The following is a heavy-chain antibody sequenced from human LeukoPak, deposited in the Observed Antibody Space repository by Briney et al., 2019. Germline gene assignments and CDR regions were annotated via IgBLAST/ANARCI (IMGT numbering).Heavy chain of an antibody. CDR3: AKAFDYCTSTSCADFDY. Sequence: GGSLRLSCAASGFTFSSYAMSWVRQAPGKGLEWVSGISGSGGITYYADSVKGRFTISRDNSKNTLYLKMNSLRAEDTAVYYCAKAFDYCTSTSCADFDYWGQGTLVTVSS. J-gene: IGHJ4*02. CDR1: GFTFSSYA. D-gene: IGHD2-2*01. V-gene: IGHV3-23*01. CDR2: ISGSGGIT.